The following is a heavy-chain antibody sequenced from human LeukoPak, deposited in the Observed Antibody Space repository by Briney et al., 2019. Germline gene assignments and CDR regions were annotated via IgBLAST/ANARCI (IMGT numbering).Heavy chain of an antibody. CDR3: ARIWELAAAGPFDY. D-gene: IGHD6-13*01. Sequence: SETLSLTCTVSGGSISNYYWSWIRQPPGKGLEWIAYISYSGSTSYNPSLKSRVTMSVDTSRNQFSLKLSSVTAADTALYYCARIWELAAAGPFDYWGQGTLVTVSS. J-gene: IGHJ4*02. CDR2: ISYSGST. V-gene: IGHV4-59*01. CDR1: GGSISNYY.